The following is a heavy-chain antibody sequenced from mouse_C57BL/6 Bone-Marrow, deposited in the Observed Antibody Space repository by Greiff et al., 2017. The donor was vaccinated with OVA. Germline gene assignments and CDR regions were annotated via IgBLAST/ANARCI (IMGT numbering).Heavy chain of an antibody. V-gene: IGHV1-50*01. CDR1: GYTFTSYW. Sequence: VQLQQSGAELVKPGASVKLSCKASGYTFTSYWMQWVKQRPGQGLEWIGEIDPSDSYTNYNQKFKGKATLTVDTSSSTAYMQLSSLTSEDSAVYYCARTPSHYDYDGWFAYWGQGTLVTVSA. D-gene: IGHD2-4*01. J-gene: IGHJ3*01. CDR3: ARTPSHYDYDGWFAY. CDR2: IDPSDSYT.